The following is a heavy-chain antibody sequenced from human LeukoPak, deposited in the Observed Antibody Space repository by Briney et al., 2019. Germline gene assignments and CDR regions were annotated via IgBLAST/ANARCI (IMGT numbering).Heavy chain of an antibody. J-gene: IGHJ3*02. CDR3: ARGGGSYSWNFWGAFDI. V-gene: IGHV4-59*01. D-gene: IGHD1-7*01. Sequence: KPSETLSLTCTVSGSSITSYYWSWIRQPPGQGLEWIGYIFHSGSTTNYNPSLKSRVTISLDTSKNQFSLTLSSVTAADTAVYYCARGGGSYSWNFWGAFDIWDQGTMVTVSS. CDR1: GSSITSYY. CDR2: IFHSGSTT.